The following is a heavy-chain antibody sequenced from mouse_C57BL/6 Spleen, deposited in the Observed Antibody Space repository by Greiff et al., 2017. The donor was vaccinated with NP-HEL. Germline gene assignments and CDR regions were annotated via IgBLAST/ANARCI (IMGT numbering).Heavy chain of an antibody. V-gene: IGHV1-82*01. CDR3: ARDGYDFDY. Sequence: QVQLQQSGPELVKPGASVKISCKASGYAFSSSWMNWVKQRPGKGLEWIGRIYPGDGDTNYNGKFKGKATLTADKSSSTAYMPLSSLTSADSAVYFCARDGYDFDYWGQGTTLTVSS. CDR1: GYAFSSSW. CDR2: IYPGDGDT. J-gene: IGHJ2*01. D-gene: IGHD2-2*01.